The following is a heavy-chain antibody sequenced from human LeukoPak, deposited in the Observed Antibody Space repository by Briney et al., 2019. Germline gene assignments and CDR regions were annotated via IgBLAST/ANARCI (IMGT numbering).Heavy chain of an antibody. Sequence: GESLKISCKGSGYSFTSYWIGWVRQVPGKGLEWMGIIYPGDSDTRYSPSFQGQVTISADKSISTAYLQWSSLKASDTAMYYCARPNPSLYYYYGMDVWGQGTTVTVSS. CDR2: IYPGDSDT. J-gene: IGHJ6*02. V-gene: IGHV5-51*01. CDR3: ARPNPSLYYYYGMDV. CDR1: GYSFTSYW.